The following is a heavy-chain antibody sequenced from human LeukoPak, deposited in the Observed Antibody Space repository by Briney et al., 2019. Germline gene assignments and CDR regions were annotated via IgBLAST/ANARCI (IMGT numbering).Heavy chain of an antibody. J-gene: IGHJ1*01. CDR2: INPNSGGT. D-gene: IGHD5-18*01. CDR1: GYTFTGYY. V-gene: IGHV1-2*02. Sequence: ASVKVSCKASGYTFTGYYIHWVRQAPGQGLEWMGWINPNSGGTNYVQRFQGRVTMTRDTSISTAYMELSRLKSDDTAVYYCARGSFSADAPLVLDYFHHWGQGTLVTVSS. CDR3: ARGSFSADAPLVLDYFHH.